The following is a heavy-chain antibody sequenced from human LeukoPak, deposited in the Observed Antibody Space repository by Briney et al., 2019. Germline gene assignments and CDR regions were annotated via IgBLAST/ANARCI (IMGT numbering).Heavy chain of an antibody. Sequence: GGSLRLSCAASGFTFSNYAMHWVPQAPGKGLEWVAVISNDGNDKYNADSVKGRFTISRDNSKNMVYLQTNSLRVEDTAVYYCARDGDTAAAGYYFDSWGQGTLVTVSS. V-gene: IGHV3-30-3*01. CDR3: ARDGDTAAAGYYFDS. CDR2: ISNDGNDK. CDR1: GFTFSNYA. J-gene: IGHJ4*02. D-gene: IGHD6-13*01.